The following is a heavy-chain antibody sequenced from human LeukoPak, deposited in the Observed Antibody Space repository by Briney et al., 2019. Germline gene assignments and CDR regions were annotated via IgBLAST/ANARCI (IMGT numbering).Heavy chain of an antibody. CDR2: IYPGDPDT. V-gene: IGHV5-51*01. J-gene: IGHJ3*02. CDR1: GYSFTSYR. CDR3: ARLISSGAHDPAFDI. Sequence: GESLKISCKGSGYSFTSYRIGWVRQMPGKGLEWMGIIYPGDPDTRYSPSFQGQVTISADKSISTAYLQWSSLTASDTAMYYCARLISSGAHDPAFDIWGQGTMVTVSS. D-gene: IGHD6-19*01.